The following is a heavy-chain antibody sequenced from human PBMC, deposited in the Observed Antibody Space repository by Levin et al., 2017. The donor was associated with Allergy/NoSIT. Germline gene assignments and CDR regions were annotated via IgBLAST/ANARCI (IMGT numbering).Heavy chain of an antibody. Sequence: GGSLRLSCKASGYSFSDYWITWVRQMPGKGLEWMGIIYPGDSETRYSPSFQGQVTMSADRSISTAYLQWSTLRASDTAMYYCARLGGSYRFYNGMDVWGLGTTVTVSS. CDR2: IYPGDSET. CDR1: GYSFSDYW. CDR3: ARLGGSYRFYNGMDV. D-gene: IGHD3-16*02. V-gene: IGHV5-51*01. J-gene: IGHJ6*02.